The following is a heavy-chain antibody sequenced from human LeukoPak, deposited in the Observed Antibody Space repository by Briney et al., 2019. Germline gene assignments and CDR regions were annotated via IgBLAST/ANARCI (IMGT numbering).Heavy chain of an antibody. J-gene: IGHJ4*02. V-gene: IGHV1-18*01. Sequence: GASVKVSCKASGYTFTTYGISWVRQAPGQGLEWMGWISAYNGNTNYAQKLQGRVTMTTDTSTSTAYMELRSLRSDDTAVYYCARVVSYEYSSSPEDFDYWGQGTLVTVSS. CDR2: ISAYNGNT. D-gene: IGHD6-6*01. CDR1: GYTFTTYG. CDR3: ARVVSYEYSSSPEDFDY.